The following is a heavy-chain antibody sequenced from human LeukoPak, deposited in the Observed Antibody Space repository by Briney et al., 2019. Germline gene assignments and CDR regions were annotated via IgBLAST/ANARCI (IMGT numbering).Heavy chain of an antibody. CDR1: GYTFTSYG. J-gene: IGHJ4*02. CDR3: ARDMEVPAATPGFDY. Sequence: GASVKVSCKASGYTFTSYGISWVRQAPGQRLEWMGWINAGNGNTKYSQKFQGRVTITRDTSASTAYMELSSLRSEDTAVYYCARDMEVPAATPGFDYWGQGTLVTVSS. D-gene: IGHD2-2*01. V-gene: IGHV1-3*01. CDR2: INAGNGNT.